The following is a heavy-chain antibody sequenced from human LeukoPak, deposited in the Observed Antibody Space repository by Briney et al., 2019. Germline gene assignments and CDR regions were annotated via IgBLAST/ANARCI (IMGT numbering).Heavy chain of an antibody. CDR2: INHSGST. Sequence: SETLSLTCAVYGGSFSGYYWSWIRQPPGKGLEWIGEINHSGSTNYNPSLKSRVTISVDTSKNQFSLKLSSVTAADTAVYYCARPSFLLMSPGYFDYWGQGTLVTVSS. CDR1: GGSFSGYY. CDR3: ARPSFLLMSPGYFDY. V-gene: IGHV4-34*01. J-gene: IGHJ4*02. D-gene: IGHD3-9*01.